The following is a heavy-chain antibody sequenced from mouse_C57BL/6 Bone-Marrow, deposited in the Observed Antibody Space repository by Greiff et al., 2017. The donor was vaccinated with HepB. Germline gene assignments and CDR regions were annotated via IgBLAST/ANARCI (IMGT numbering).Heavy chain of an antibody. CDR2: IHPSDSDT. V-gene: IGHV1-74*01. J-gene: IGHJ4*01. CDR1: GYTFTSYW. D-gene: IGHD2-3*01. Sequence: QVQLKQPGAELVKPGASVKVSCKASGYTFTSYWMHWVKQRPGQGLEWIGRIHPSDSDTNYNQKFKGKATLTVDKSSSTAYMQLSSLTSEDSAVYYCAMGDGYPNYAMDYWGQGTSVTVSS. CDR3: AMGDGYPNYAMDY.